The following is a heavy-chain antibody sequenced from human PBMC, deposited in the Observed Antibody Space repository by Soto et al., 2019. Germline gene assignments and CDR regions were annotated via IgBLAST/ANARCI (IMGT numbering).Heavy chain of an antibody. CDR3: ARVGVVTAAGTSDY. J-gene: IGHJ4*02. CDR2: IYYSGST. Sequence: KASETLSLTCTVSGGSISSYYWSWIRQPPGKGLEWIGYIYYSGSTNYNPSLKSRVTISVDTSKNQFSLKLSSVTAADTAVYYCARVGVVTAAGTSDYWGQGTLVTVS. D-gene: IGHD6-13*01. CDR1: GGSISSYY. V-gene: IGHV4-59*01.